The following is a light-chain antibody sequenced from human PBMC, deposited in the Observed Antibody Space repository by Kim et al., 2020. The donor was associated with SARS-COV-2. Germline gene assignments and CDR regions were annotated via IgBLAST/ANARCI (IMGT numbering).Light chain of an antibody. CDR1: QGISGY. J-gene: IGKJ2*01. CDR3: QQLNSYPPT. V-gene: IGKV1-9*01. CDR2: AAS. Sequence: IQLTQSPSSLSASVGDRVTITCRTSQGISGYLAWFQQQPGKAPKLLIYAASTLQSGVPSRFSGSGSGTEFTLTIGSLQPEDFATYCCQQLNSYPPTVGQGTKLEI.